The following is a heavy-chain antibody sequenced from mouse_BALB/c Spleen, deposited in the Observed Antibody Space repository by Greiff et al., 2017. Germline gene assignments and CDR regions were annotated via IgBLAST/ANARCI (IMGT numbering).Heavy chain of an antibody. D-gene: IGHD1-1*01. V-gene: IGHV1S135*01. CDR1: GYSFTSYY. J-gene: IGHJ2*01. CDR2: IDPFNGGT. CDR3: ARTHYGSSYFDY. Sequence: EVQLQQSGPELMKPGASVKISCKASGYSFTSYYMHWVKQSHGKSLEWIGYIDPFNGGTSYNQKFKGKATLTVDKSSSTAYMHLSSLTSEDSAVYYCARTHYGSSYFDYWGQGTTLTVSS.